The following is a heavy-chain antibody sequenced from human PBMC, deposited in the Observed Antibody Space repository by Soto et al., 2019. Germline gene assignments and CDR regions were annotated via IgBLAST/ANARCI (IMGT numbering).Heavy chain of an antibody. CDR2: ICCSGST. J-gene: IGHJ4*02. V-gene: IGHV4-61*08. D-gene: IGHD1-1*01. Sequence: SETLSLTCTVAGDSVSRADSYWSWIRQAPGKGLEWIGYICCSGSTEYNPSLRGRVIISVDRSKNQLSLKLSTVTAADTAVYFCARGMDNNKVGWWGQGTLVTVS. CDR1: GDSVSRADSY. CDR3: ARGMDNNKVGW.